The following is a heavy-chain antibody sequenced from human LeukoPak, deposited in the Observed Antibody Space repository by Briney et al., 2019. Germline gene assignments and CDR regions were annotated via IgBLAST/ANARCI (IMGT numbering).Heavy chain of an antibody. J-gene: IGHJ4*02. Sequence: SGGSLRLSCAASGFTFGGHWMSWVRQAPGKGLEWVANINQGGSDKYYVDSVKGRFTISRDNANNLLYLQMNSLRAEDTAVYYCSRQFSSYFDYWGQGTLVTVSS. V-gene: IGHV3-7*01. CDR3: SRQFSSYFDY. CDR2: INQGGSDK. CDR1: GFTFGGHW.